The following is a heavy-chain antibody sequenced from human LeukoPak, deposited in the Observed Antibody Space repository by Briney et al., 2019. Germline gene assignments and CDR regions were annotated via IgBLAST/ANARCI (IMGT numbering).Heavy chain of an antibody. Sequence: SETLSLTCTVSGGSISSYYWSWIRQPPGKGLEWIGYIYYSGSTNYNPSLKSRVTISVDTSKNQFSLKLSSVTAADTAVYYCAGAASGYEPLYYFDYWGQGILVTVSS. D-gene: IGHD5-12*01. CDR3: AGAASGYEPLYYFDY. J-gene: IGHJ4*02. V-gene: IGHV4-59*01. CDR1: GGSISSYY. CDR2: IYYSGST.